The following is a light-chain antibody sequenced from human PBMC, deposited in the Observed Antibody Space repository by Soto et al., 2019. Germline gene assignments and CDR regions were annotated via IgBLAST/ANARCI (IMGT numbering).Light chain of an antibody. CDR3: QQYGSSPWT. CDR1: QSVSSSY. CDR2: GAS. V-gene: IGKV3-20*01. Sequence: EIVLTQSPGTLSLSPGERATLSCRASQSVSSSYLAWHQQRPGQAPRLLIYGASTRATSIPDRFSGSGSGTDFTLIISRLEPEDFAVYYCQQYGSSPWTFGQGTKVEIK. J-gene: IGKJ1*01.